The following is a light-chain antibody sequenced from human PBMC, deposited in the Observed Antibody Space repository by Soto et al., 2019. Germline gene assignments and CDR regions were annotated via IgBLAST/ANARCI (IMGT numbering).Light chain of an antibody. J-gene: IGKJ4*01. V-gene: IGKV3D-20*02. Sequence: EIVLAQSPGNLYLSPGEGATLSCRASQSVSSSSLAWYQQNPGQAPRLIIYDASNRATGIPARFSGSGSGTDFTLTISSLEPEDFAVYYCQQRSNWPPDTFGGGTKVDIK. CDR3: QQRSNWPPDT. CDR1: QSVSSSS. CDR2: DAS.